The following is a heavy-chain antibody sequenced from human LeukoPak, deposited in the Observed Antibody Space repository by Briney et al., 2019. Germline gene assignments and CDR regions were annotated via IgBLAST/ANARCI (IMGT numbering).Heavy chain of an antibody. CDR2: ISISGGTI. CDR1: GFTFTDYW. D-gene: IGHD2-2*01. J-gene: IGHJ6*03. CDR3: ADSQYGYYYMDV. Sequence: GGSLRLSCAASGFTFTDYWMSWIRQAPGKGLEWISYISISGGTIYYAESVKGRFTISRDNSKSSLYLQMNSLRGEDTAVYYWADSQYGYYYMDVWGKGTTVTVSS. V-gene: IGHV3-11*04.